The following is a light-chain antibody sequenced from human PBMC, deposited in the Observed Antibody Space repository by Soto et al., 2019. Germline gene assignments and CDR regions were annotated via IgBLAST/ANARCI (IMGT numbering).Light chain of an antibody. CDR2: DAS. V-gene: IGKV1-5*01. J-gene: IGKJ1*01. CDR3: QQYNSYPWT. Sequence: DIQLTQPPSTLSASVGDAVTVTCRASQSVSGWLAWYQQKPGEAPKLLIYDASSLESGVPSRFSGSGSGTEFTLTISSLQPDDFATYYCQQYNSYPWTFGQGTKVDIK. CDR1: QSVSGW.